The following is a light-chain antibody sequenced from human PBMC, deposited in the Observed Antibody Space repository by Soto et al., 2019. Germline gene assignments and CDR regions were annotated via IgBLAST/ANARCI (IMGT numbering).Light chain of an antibody. CDR1: QSVSSSY. V-gene: IGKV3-20*01. CDR3: QQYGSSPWT. CDR2: GAS. J-gene: IGKJ1*01. Sequence: DIVLTQSPGTLSLYTGERATLSCRASQSVSSSYLAWYQQKPGQAPRLLIYGASSRATGIPDRFSGSGSGTDFTLSIRRLEPEDFAVYYCQQYGSSPWTFGQGTKVDI.